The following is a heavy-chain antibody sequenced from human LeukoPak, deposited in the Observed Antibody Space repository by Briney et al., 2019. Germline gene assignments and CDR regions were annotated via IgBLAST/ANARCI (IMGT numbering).Heavy chain of an antibody. D-gene: IGHD3-3*01. CDR1: GFTFSSYG. J-gene: IGHJ6*03. V-gene: IGHV3-30*18. CDR3: AKVGDAVLEWLPHYYYMDV. CDR2: ISYDGSNK. Sequence: GGSLRLSCAASGFTFSSYGMHWVRQAPGKGLEGVAVISYDGSNKYYADSVKGRFTISGDNSRNTLYLQMNSLRAEDTAVYYCAKVGDAVLEWLPHYYYMDVWGKGTTVTVSS.